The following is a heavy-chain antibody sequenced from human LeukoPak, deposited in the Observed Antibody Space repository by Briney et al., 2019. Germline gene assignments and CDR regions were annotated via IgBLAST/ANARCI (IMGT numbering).Heavy chain of an antibody. V-gene: IGHV3-30*04. CDR2: ISYDGNKK. J-gene: IGHJ4*02. Sequence: GGSLRLSCEASGFTFSNYAMNWVRQAPGKGLEWVAVISYDGNKKYYADSVEGRFTISRDNSKNTLYLQMNSLRAEDTAVYYCARWKSLKGTFDYWGQGTLVTVSS. CDR1: GFTFSNYA. CDR3: ARWKSLKGTFDY. D-gene: IGHD1-7*01.